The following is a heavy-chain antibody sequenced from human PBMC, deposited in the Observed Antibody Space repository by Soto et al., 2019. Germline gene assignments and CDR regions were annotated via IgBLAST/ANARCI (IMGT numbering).Heavy chain of an antibody. Sequence: EVQLVESGGGLVQPGVSLRLSCAASGFTFSSYSMNWVRQAPGKGLEWVSYISSSSTIYYADSVKGRFTISRDNAKSSLYLQMNSLRDEDTAVYYCARGSTWGTAWFDPWGPGNLVTVSS. CDR1: GFTFSSYS. D-gene: IGHD3-16*01. CDR3: ARGSTWGTAWFDP. J-gene: IGHJ5*02. V-gene: IGHV3-48*02. CDR2: ISSSSTI.